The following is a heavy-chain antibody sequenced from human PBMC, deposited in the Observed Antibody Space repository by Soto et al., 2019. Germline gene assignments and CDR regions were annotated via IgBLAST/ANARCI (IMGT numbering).Heavy chain of an antibody. CDR3: ARATTVTSSFFYYGLDV. D-gene: IGHD4-17*01. CDR1: GGSINNDDYY. Sequence: QVQLQESGPGLVTPSQTLSLTCSVSGGSINNDDYYWTWIRQPPGKGLEWIGHIYYSGSTYYNPSLKSRLTSSLDTSQNQFSLHLTSVIAADSASYFCARATTVTSSFFYYGLDVWGQGTTVNVSS. J-gene: IGHJ6*02. CDR2: IYYSGST. V-gene: IGHV4-30-4*08.